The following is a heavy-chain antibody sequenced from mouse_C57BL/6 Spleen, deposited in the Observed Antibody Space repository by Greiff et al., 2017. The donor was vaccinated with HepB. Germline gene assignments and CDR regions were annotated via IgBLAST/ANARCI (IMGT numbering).Heavy chain of an antibody. CDR3: ARGMGD. CDR1: GYTFTDYY. CDR2: INPNNGGT. J-gene: IGHJ2*01. V-gene: IGHV1-26*01. Sequence: EVQLQQSGPELVKPGASVKISCKASGYTFTDYYMNWVKQSHGKSLEWIGDINPNNGGTSYNQKFKGKATLTVDKSSSTAYMELRSLTSEDSAVYYCARGMGDWGQGTTLTVSS.